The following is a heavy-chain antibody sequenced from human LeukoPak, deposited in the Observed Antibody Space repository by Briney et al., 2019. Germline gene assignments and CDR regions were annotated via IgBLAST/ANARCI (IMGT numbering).Heavy chain of an antibody. CDR1: GGSISSGSYY. CDR2: IYTSGST. J-gene: IGHJ4*02. V-gene: IGHV4-61*02. CDR3: ARCSVAGLDY. D-gene: IGHD6-19*01. Sequence: SETLSLTCTVSGGSISSGSYYWSWIRQPAGKGLEWIGRIYTSGSTNYNPSLKSRVTISVDTSKNQFSLKLSSVTAADTAVYYCARCSVAGLDYWGRGTLVTVSS.